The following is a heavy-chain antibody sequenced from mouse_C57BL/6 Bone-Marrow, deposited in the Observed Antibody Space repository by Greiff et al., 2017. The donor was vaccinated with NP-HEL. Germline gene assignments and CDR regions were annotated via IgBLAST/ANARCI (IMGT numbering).Heavy chain of an antibody. CDR1: GYTFTSYW. CDR3: ARGCFLFDY. Sequence: QVQLQQPGAELVMPGASVKLSCKASGYTFTSYWMHWVNQTPGQGLEWIAEIDHSDSYTNYHQKFKGQSTMTVDKSTSTAYMQLSSLTSEDAAVYYCARGCFLFDYWGQGTTLTVSA. CDR2: IDHSDSYT. V-gene: IGHV1-69*01. J-gene: IGHJ2*01.